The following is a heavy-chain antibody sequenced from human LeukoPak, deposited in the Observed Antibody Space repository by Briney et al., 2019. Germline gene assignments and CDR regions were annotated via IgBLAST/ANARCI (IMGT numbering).Heavy chain of an antibody. CDR3: AKDKHGYSTTLDWFDP. J-gene: IGHJ5*02. CDR1: GFTFSSYA. CDR2: ISGSGGST. V-gene: IGHV3-23*01. Sequence: PGGSLRLSCAASGFTFSSYAMGWVRQAPGKGLEWVSAISGSGGSTYYADSVKGRFTISRDNSKNTLYLQMNSLRAEDTAVYYCAKDKHGYSTTLDWFDPWGQGTLVTVSS. D-gene: IGHD6-13*01.